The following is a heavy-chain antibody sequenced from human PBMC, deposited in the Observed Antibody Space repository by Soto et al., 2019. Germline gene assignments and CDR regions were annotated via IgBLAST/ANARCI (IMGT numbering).Heavy chain of an antibody. CDR3: ARGGVESVYYYYYMHV. Sequence: SETLSLTCTVSGGSISSYYWSWIRQPPWKGLEWIGYIYYSGSTNYNPSLKSRVTISVYTSKNQFSLKLSSVTAADTAVYYCARGGVESVYYYYYMHVWGKGTTVTVCS. CDR2: IYYSGST. V-gene: IGHV4-59*01. CDR1: GGSISSYY. J-gene: IGHJ6*03.